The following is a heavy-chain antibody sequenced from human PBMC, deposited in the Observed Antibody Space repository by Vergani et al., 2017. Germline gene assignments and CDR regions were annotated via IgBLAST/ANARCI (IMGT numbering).Heavy chain of an antibody. V-gene: IGHV4-39*07. Sequence: QLQLQESGPGLVKPSETLSLTCTVSGGSISSSSYYWGWIRQPPGKGLEWIGEINHSGSTNYNPSLKSRVTISVDPSKNQFSLKLSSVTAADTAVYYCARGEVGATTGFDYWGQGTLVTVSS. J-gene: IGHJ4*02. CDR1: GGSISSSSYY. D-gene: IGHD1-26*01. CDR3: ARGEVGATTGFDY. CDR2: INHSGST.